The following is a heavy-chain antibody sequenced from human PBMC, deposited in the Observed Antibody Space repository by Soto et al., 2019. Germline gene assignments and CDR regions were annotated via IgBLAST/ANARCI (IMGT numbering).Heavy chain of an antibody. CDR3: ARSIKMVYAHYYYYYGMDV. CDR2: ISSSSSYI. Sequence: VGSLRLSCAASGFTFSSYSMNWVRQAPGKGLEWVSSISSSSSYIYYADSVKGRFTISRDNAKNSLYLQMNSLRAEDTAVYYCARSIKMVYAHYYYYYGMDVWGQGTTVTVSS. CDR1: GFTFSSYS. J-gene: IGHJ6*02. V-gene: IGHV3-21*01. D-gene: IGHD2-8*01.